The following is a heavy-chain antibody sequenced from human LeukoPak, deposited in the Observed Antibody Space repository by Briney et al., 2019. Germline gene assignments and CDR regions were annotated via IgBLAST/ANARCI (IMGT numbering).Heavy chain of an antibody. J-gene: IGHJ6*03. CDR1: GYTFTSYD. CDR3: ARRLVGSLDYYYYMDV. CDR2: MNPNSGNT. D-gene: IGHD1-1*01. Sequence: ASVKVSCKASGYTFTSYDINWGRQATGQGLEWMGWMNPNSGNTGYAQKFQGRVTITRNTSISTAYMELSSLRSEDTAVYYCARRLVGSLDYYYYMDVWGKGTTVTVCS. V-gene: IGHV1-8*03.